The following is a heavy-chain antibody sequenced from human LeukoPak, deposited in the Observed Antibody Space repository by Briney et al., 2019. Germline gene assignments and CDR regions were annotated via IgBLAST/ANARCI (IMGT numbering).Heavy chain of an antibody. CDR3: ARDGRREEYSSGWYTPFRPWYFDL. Sequence: ASVKVSCKASGYTFTNYYIHWVRQAPGQGLEWMGISTPSGSSTSYTQKFQGRVTTTWDTSTSTVYMELNSLRSDDTAVYYCARDGRREEYSSGWYTPFRPWYFDLWGRGTLVTVSS. D-gene: IGHD6-19*01. CDR1: GYTFTNYY. J-gene: IGHJ2*01. CDR2: STPSGSST. V-gene: IGHV1-46*01.